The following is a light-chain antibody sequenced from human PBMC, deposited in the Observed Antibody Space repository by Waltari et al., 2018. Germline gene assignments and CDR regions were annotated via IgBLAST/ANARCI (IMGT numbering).Light chain of an antibody. V-gene: IGLV1-44*01. J-gene: IGLJ2*01. CDR2: NGH. CDR1: SFNGGIRS. CDR3: AAWDDSLNGAV. Sequence: QSVLSQPPSVSGIPGQGVNISCSGSSFNGGIRSVSRYQVFPGTAPRILIYNGHQRPSGFPYRFSGSRSVTSASLAISGLQSEDEASYYCAAWDDSLNGAVFGGGTKLTVL.